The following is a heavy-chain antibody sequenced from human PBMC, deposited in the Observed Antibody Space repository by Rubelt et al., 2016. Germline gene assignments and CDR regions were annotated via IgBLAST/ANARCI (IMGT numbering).Heavy chain of an antibody. V-gene: IGHV1-18*01. J-gene: IGHJ2*01. Sequence: QLVQSAAEVKEPGASVKVSCKASGYTFTNYGIAWVRQAPGQGLEWVGWTSSNNGNTNYAQNLQGRVTMTTDTSTSTAYRGLRSLRSDDTAVYYCARDGYFDLWGRGTLVTVSS. CDR3: ARDGYFDL. CDR2: TSSNNGNT. CDR1: GYTFTNYG.